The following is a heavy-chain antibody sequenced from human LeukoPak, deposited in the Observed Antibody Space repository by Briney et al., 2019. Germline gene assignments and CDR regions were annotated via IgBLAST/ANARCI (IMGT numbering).Heavy chain of an antibody. CDR2: ISGSGYTT. V-gene: IGHV3-23*01. J-gene: IGHJ4*02. D-gene: IGHD3-10*01. CDR3: VLGSPFDY. Sequence: GGSLRLSCAASGFTFSSYAMNWVRQAPGRGLEWVSSISGSGYTTHYADSVQGRFTISRDNSNNTLYLQMNSLGDEDTAVYYCVLGSPFDYWGQGTLVTVSS. CDR1: GFTFSSYA.